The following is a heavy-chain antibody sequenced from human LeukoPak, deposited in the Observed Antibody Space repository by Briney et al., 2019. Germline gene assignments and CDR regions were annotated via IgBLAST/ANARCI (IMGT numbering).Heavy chain of an antibody. CDR3: ARDGFGPMATIGNYFDY. CDR2: IKQDGSEK. Sequence: GGSLRLSCAASGFTFSSYSMNWVRQAPGKGLEWVANIKQDGSEKYYVDSVKGRFTISRDNAKNSLHLQMNSLRAEDTAVYYCARDGFGPMATIGNYFDYWGQGTLVTVSS. J-gene: IGHJ4*02. CDR1: GFTFSSYS. D-gene: IGHD5-24*01. V-gene: IGHV3-7*01.